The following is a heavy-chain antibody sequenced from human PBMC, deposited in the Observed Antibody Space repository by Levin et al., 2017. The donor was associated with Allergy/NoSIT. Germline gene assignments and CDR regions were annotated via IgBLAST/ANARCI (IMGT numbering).Heavy chain of an antibody. CDR1: GGSITNNSYF. D-gene: IGHD3-10*01. CDR2: ISYRGTT. V-gene: IGHV4-39*07. CDR3: ARVENYYGSGTFEDFLH. J-gene: IGHJ1*01. Sequence: PSETLSLTCAVSGGSITNNSYFWGWIRQPPGKGPEWVGSISYRGTTYINPSLKSRVTISVDTSKNQFSLKVNSVTAADTALYYCARVENYYGSGTFEDFLHWGQGTLVTVSS.